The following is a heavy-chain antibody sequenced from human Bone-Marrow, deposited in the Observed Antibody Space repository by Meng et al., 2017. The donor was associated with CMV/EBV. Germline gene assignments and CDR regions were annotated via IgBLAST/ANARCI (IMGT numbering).Heavy chain of an antibody. CDR2: VNSKNEAT. D-gene: IGHD6-19*01. J-gene: IGHJ4*02. Sequence: QVQLVQSGAEMKKPGASVKVSCTTSGFTFSDYYIHWVRQAPGQGLEWMGWVNSKNEATNYARKFQGRVSMTRDTSISTAHMGLSRLMSDDTAVYYCVRSSGWSLFDYWGQGTLVTVSS. CDR3: VRSSGWSLFDY. CDR1: GFTFSDYY. V-gene: IGHV1-2*02.